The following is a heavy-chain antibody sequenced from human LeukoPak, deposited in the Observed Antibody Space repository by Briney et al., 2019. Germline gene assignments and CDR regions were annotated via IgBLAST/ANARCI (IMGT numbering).Heavy chain of an antibody. Sequence: GGSLRLSCAASGFTFSGYGMHWVRQAPGKGLEWVAVIWYDGSNKYYADSVKGRFTISRDNSKNTLYLQMNSLRAEDTAVYYCASSLRFLEWTIDYWGQGTLVTVSS. CDR1: GFTFSGYG. CDR3: ASSLRFLEWTIDY. D-gene: IGHD3-3*01. CDR2: IWYDGSNK. V-gene: IGHV3-33*01. J-gene: IGHJ4*02.